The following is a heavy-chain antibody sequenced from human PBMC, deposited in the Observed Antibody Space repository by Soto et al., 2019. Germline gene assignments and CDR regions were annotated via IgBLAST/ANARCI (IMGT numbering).Heavy chain of an antibody. CDR2: ISAYNGNT. CDR1: GYTFTSYG. D-gene: IGHD1-7*01. V-gene: IGHV1-18*01. CDR3: ARDGGSNWNCGWFGR. J-gene: IGHJ5*02. Sequence: QVQLVQSGAEVKKPGASVMVSCKASGYTFTSYGISWVRQAPGQGLELMGWISAYNGNTNYAQKLQGRVTMTTETATSTGYRALRRLISDDTAGYYCARDGGSNWNCGWFGRWGPGTRVTVSS.